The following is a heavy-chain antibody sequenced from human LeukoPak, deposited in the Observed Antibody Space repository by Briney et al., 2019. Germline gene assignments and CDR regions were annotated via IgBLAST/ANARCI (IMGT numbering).Heavy chain of an antibody. V-gene: IGHV7-4-1*02. D-gene: IGHD3-10*01. CDR1: GYTFTNYA. Sequence: GASVKVSCKTSGYTFTNYAMNWVRQAPRQGLEWMGWINTNTGNPTYAQGFTGRFVFSLDTSVSTAYLQISSLKAEDTAVYYCARDPSDGVFDYWGQGTLVTVSS. CDR2: INTNTGNP. J-gene: IGHJ4*02. CDR3: ARDPSDGVFDY.